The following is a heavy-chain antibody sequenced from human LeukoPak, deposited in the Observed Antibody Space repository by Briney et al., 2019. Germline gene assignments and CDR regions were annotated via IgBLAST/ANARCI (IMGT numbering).Heavy chain of an antibody. CDR2: IYTSGST. CDR3: ARDGSSGWYGTIDY. D-gene: IGHD6-19*01. Sequence: SETLSLSCTVSGGSISSYYWSWIRQPAGKGLEWIWRIYTSGSTNYNPSLKRRVTISVDKTKNQFSLKLSSVTDADTAVYYCARDGSSGWYGTIDYWGQGTLVTASA. V-gene: IGHV4-4*07. J-gene: IGHJ4*02. CDR1: GGSISSYY.